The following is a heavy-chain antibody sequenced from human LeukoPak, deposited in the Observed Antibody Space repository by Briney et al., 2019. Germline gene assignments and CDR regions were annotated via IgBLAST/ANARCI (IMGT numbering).Heavy chain of an antibody. Sequence: GGSLRLSCAASGFTFSSYSINWVRQAPGKGLEWVSSISSSSNYIYYADSVKGRFTISRDNAKNSLYLQMNSLGAEDTAVYYCARDSYYDILTGYLRYFDYWGQGTLVTVSS. D-gene: IGHD3-9*01. CDR3: ARDSYYDILTGYLRYFDY. CDR1: GFTFSSYS. V-gene: IGHV3-21*01. CDR2: ISSSSNYI. J-gene: IGHJ4*02.